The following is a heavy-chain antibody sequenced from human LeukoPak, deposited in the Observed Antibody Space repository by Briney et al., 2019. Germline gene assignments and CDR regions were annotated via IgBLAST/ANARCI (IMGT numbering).Heavy chain of an antibody. D-gene: IGHD4-17*01. V-gene: IGHV3-21*01. CDR1: GFTFSSYS. J-gene: IGHJ4*02. CDR2: ISSSSSYI. CDR3: ARWSTVTTSSDY. Sequence: GALRLSCAASGFTFSSYSMNWVRQAPGKGLEWVSSISSSSSYIYYADSVKGRFTISRDNAKNSLYLQMNSLRAEDTAVYYCARWSTVTTSSDYWGQGTLVTVSS.